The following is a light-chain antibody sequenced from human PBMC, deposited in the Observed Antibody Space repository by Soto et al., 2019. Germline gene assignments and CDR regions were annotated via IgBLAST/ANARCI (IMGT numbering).Light chain of an antibody. CDR3: AAWDHSLSARV. V-gene: IGLV1-47*02. Sequence: QSVLTQPPSASGTPGQRVTISCSGSSSSVGRNYVYWYQQIPGTAPKLLIHSNNQRPSGVPDRFSGSKSGTSASLAISGLRSEDEADYYCAAWDHSLSARVFGGGTQLTVL. CDR1: SSSVGRNY. CDR2: SNN. J-gene: IGLJ2*01.